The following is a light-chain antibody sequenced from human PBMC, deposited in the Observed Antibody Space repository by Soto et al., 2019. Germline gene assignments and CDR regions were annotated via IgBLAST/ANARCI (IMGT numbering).Light chain of an antibody. V-gene: IGLV2-14*01. CDR2: DVS. CDR1: SSDVGGYNY. Sequence: QSVLTQPASVSGSPGQSITISCTGTSSDVGGYNYVSWYQQHPGKAPKLMIYDVSNPPSGVSNRFSGSKSGNTASLTISGLQAEDEADYYCSSYTSSSTLDVVFGGGTKLTVL. J-gene: IGLJ2*01. CDR3: SSYTSSSTLDVV.